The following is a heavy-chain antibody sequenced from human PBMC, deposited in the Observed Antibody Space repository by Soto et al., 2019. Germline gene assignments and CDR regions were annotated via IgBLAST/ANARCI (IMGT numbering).Heavy chain of an antibody. V-gene: IGHV3-30*18. Sequence: GGSLRLSCAASGFTFSSYGMHWVRQAPGKGLEWVAVISYDGSNKYYADSVKGRFTISRDNSKNTLYLQMNSLRAEDTAVYYCAKEAVARRNMDVWGQGTTVTVSS. D-gene: IGHD6-19*01. CDR2: ISYDGSNK. CDR1: GFTFSSYG. J-gene: IGHJ6*02. CDR3: AKEAVARRNMDV.